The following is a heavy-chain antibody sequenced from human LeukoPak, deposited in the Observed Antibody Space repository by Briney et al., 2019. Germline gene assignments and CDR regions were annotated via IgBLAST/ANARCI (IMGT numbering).Heavy chain of an antibody. D-gene: IGHD2-21*02. J-gene: IGHJ4*02. V-gene: IGHV1-3*01. Sequence: ASVKVSCKASGYTFTSYAMHWVRQAPGQRLEWMGWINAGNGNTKYSKKFQGRVTITRDTSASTAYMELSSLRSEDTAVYYCARDRCGGDCYPPNYFDYWGQGTLVTVSS. CDR1: GYTFTSYA. CDR2: INAGNGNT. CDR3: ARDRCGGDCYPPNYFDY.